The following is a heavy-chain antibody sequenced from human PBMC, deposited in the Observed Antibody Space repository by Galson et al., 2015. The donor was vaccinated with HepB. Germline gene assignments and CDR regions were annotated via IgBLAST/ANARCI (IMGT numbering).Heavy chain of an antibody. D-gene: IGHD6-6*01. J-gene: IGHJ6*03. CDR2: ITWNSGSK. V-gene: IGHV3-9*01. Sequence: SLRLSCAASGFTFDDYAMHWVRQAPGKGLEWVPGITWNSGSKVYADSVKGRFTISRDNAKNSLFLQMNSLRAEDTALYYCAKDWAARPHYYMDVWGKGTTVTVSS. CDR3: AKDWAARPHYYMDV. CDR1: GFTFDDYA.